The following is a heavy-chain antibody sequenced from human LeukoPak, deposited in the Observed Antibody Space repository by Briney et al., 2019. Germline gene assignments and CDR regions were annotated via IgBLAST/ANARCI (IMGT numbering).Heavy chain of an antibody. CDR1: GLIFSNFK. Sequence: GGSLRLSCAVSGLIFSNFKMNWVRQAPGKGLEWVSYISESGRSTFYADSVKGRFTISRDNAKNSLYLQMSSLRVEDTAVYYCASWAGNTQSDSWSGPFDYWGQGTLVTVSS. V-gene: IGHV3-48*03. J-gene: IGHJ4*02. CDR2: ISESGRST. CDR3: ASWAGNTQSDSWSGPFDY. D-gene: IGHD3-3*01.